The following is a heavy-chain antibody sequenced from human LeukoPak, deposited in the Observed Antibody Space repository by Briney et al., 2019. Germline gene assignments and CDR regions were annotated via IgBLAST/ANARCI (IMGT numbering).Heavy chain of an antibody. CDR1: GFTFSNYG. V-gene: IGHV3-30*02. CDR3: AKDLDIVNRYYFDY. D-gene: IGHD5-12*01. CDR2: IRYDGSNK. J-gene: IGHJ4*02. Sequence: GGSLRLSCEASGFTFSNYGMHWVRQAPGKGLEWVAFIRYDGSNKYYADSVKGRFTISRDNSNNTLYMQMNSLRPEDTALYYCAKDLDIVNRYYFDYWGQGTLVTVSS.